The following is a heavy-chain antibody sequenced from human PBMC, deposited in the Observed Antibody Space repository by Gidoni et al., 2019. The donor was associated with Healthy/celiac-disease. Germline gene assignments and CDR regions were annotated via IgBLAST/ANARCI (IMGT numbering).Heavy chain of an antibody. J-gene: IGHJ4*02. CDR3: ARVGPYYDSSGYYSPFVDY. D-gene: IGHD3-22*01. Sequence: EVQLVESGGGLVKPGGFLRLSCAASGFPFSSYSLNWVRQAPGKGLEWVSSISSSSSYIYYADSVKGRFTISRDNAKNSLYLQMNSLRAEDTAVYYCARVGPYYDSSGYYSPFVDYWGQGTLVTVSS. V-gene: IGHV3-21*01. CDR2: ISSSSSYI. CDR1: GFPFSSYS.